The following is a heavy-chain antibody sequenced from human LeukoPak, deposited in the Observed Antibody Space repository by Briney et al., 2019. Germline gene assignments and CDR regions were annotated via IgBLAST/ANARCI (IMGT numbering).Heavy chain of an antibody. CDR1: GGSISSGDYY. J-gene: IGHJ4*02. Sequence: SETLSLTCTVSGGSISSGDYYWSWIRQPPGKGLEWIGYIYYSGSTYYNPSLKSRVTISVDTSKNQFSLKLSSVTAADTAVYYCASLNCSGGSCYGSGYDYYFDYWGQGTPVTVSS. V-gene: IGHV4-30-4*01. D-gene: IGHD2-15*01. CDR3: ASLNCSGGSCYGSGYDYYFDY. CDR2: IYYSGST.